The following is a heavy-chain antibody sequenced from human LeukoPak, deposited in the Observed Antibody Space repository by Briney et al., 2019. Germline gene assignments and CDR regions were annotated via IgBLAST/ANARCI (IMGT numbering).Heavy chain of an antibody. D-gene: IGHD3-10*01. V-gene: IGHV4-30-2*01. CDR3: ARDGYNAYWYFDL. Sequence: ASETLSLTCAVSGGSISSGGYSWSWIRQPPGKGLEWIGYIYHSGSTYYNPSLKSRVTISVDRSKNQFSLKLSSVTAADTAVYYCARDGYNAYWYFDLWGRGTLVTVSS. CDR1: GGSISSGGYS. CDR2: IYHSGST. J-gene: IGHJ2*01.